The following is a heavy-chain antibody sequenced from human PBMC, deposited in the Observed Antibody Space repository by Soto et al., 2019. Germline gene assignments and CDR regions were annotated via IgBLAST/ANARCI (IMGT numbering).Heavy chain of an antibody. D-gene: IGHD1-20*01. V-gene: IGHV3-30-3*01. Sequence: QPGGSLRLSCAASGFTFSSYAMHWVRQAPGKGLEWVAVISYDGSNKYYADSVKGRFTISRDNSKNTLYLQMNSLRAEDTAVYYCARVRGEYNWNPGPFDYWSQGTLVTVS. CDR2: ISYDGSNK. CDR1: GFTFSSYA. CDR3: ARVRGEYNWNPGPFDY. J-gene: IGHJ4*02.